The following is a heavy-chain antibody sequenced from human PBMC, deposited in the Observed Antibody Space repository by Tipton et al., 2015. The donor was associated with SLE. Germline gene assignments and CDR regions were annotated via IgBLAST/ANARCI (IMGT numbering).Heavy chain of an antibody. CDR2: IYSGGST. J-gene: IGHJ4*02. CDR3: AKVVDATGGPDFFDY. CDR1: GFTFSSYA. Sequence: GSLRLSCAASGFTFSSYAMSWVRQAPGKGLEWVSVIYSGGSTHYADSVKGRFTISRDNSKNTLSLQMNSLRGEDTAVYYCAKVVDATGGPDFFDYWGQGTLVTVSS. V-gene: IGHV3-23*03. D-gene: IGHD1-26*01.